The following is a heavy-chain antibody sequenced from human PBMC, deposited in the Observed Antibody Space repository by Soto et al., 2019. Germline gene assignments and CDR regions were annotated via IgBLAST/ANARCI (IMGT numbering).Heavy chain of an antibody. CDR1: GFTFGTYA. V-gene: IGHV3-23*01. CDR3: AKKLGYSNSRGYCPGAFDY. Sequence: EVQLLESGGDLVQPGGSLRLSCAASGFTFGTYAMAWVRQAPGRGLEWVSALSSSGGNTYYADSVKGRFTISRDNSKNTLYLQINSLRAEDTAVYYCAKKLGYSNSRGYCPGAFDYWGQGTPVTVSS. D-gene: IGHD3-22*01. J-gene: IGHJ4*02. CDR2: LSSSGGNT.